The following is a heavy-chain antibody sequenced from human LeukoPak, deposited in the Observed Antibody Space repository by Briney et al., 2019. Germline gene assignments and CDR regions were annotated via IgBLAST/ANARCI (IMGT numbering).Heavy chain of an antibody. CDR1: GGSFSGCY. CDR2: INHSGST. CDR3: ASSKGIAALDY. V-gene: IGHV4-34*01. D-gene: IGHD2/OR15-2a*01. Sequence: ASETLSLTCAVYGGSFSGCYWSWIRQPPGKGLEWIGEINHSGSTNYNPSLKSRVTISVDTSKNQFSLKLSSVTAADTAVYYCASSKGIAALDYWGQGTLVTVSS. J-gene: IGHJ4*02.